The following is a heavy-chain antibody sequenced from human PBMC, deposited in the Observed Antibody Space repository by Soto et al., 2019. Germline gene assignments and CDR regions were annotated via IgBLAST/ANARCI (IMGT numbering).Heavy chain of an antibody. CDR2: IYYRGST. V-gene: IGHV4-59*01. D-gene: IGHD3-3*01. CDR3: ARGGERTIFGVVIFPDYYYYYGMDV. J-gene: IGHJ6*02. Sequence: PSETLSLTCTVSGGSISSYYWSWIRQPPGKGLEWIGYIYYRGSTNYNPSLKSRVTISVDTSKNQFSLKLSSVTAADTAVYYCARGGERTIFGVVIFPDYYYYYGMDVWGQGTTVTVSS. CDR1: GGSISSYY.